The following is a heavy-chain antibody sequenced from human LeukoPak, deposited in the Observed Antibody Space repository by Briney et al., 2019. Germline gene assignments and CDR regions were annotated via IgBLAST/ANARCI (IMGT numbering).Heavy chain of an antibody. V-gene: IGHV1-69*13. J-gene: IGHJ4*02. CDR1: GGTFSSYA. CDR2: IIPIFGTA. Sequence: SVKVSCKASGGTFSSYAISWVRQAPGQGLEWMGGIIPIFGTANYAQKFQGRVTITADESTSTAYMELSSLRSEDTAVYYCARGDSGYDFAPFDYWGQGTLVTVSS. CDR3: ARGDSGYDFAPFDY. D-gene: IGHD5-12*01.